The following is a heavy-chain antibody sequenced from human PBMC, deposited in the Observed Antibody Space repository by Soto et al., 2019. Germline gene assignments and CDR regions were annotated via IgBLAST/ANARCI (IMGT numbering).Heavy chain of an antibody. Sequence: SETLSLTCAVYGGSFSGYYWSWIRQPPGKGLEWIGEINHSGSTNYNPSLKSRVTISVDTSKNQFSLKLSSVTASDTAVYYCARGVRSGVLPWGQGTLVTVSS. CDR1: GGSFSGYY. CDR2: INHSGST. CDR3: ARGVRSGVLP. J-gene: IGHJ5*02. V-gene: IGHV4-34*01. D-gene: IGHD2-15*01.